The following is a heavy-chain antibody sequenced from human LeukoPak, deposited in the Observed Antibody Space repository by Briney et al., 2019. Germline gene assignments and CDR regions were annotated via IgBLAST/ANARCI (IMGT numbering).Heavy chain of an antibody. CDR1: GFPFRSYG. V-gene: IGHV3-74*03. CDR2: ISPDGSSA. CDR3: SRVSFCPCCHCEL. Sequence: GGSVRHSCAVSGFPFRSYGRLWVRQAPGKGLVWVARISPDGSSALSADSVRGRFTISRDNADNTLYLQLNSLRAEDTAVYYCSRVSFCPCCHCELRARGPLVNVSS. D-gene: IGHD1-1*01. J-gene: IGHJ4*02.